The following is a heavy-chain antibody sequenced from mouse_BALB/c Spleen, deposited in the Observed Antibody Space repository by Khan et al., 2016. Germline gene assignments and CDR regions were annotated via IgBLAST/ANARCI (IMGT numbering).Heavy chain of an antibody. CDR2: IHPSDSES. D-gene: IGHD2-1*01. J-gene: IGHJ4*01. Sequence: QVQLQQPGTELVRPGASVKLSCKASGYSFTRYWMNWVKQRPGQGLEWLGMIHPSDSESRLNQKFKDKATLTVDNYSSVAYMQLSSPTSEDSAVYYCTRSACGNHPYYAMDYWGQGTSVTVSS. CDR3: TRSACGNHPYYAMDY. V-gene: IGHV1-61*01. CDR1: GYSFTRYW.